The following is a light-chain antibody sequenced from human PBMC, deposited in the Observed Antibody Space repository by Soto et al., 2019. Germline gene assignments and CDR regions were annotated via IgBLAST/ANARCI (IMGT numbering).Light chain of an antibody. V-gene: IGKV3-15*01. CDR2: GAT. Sequence: IVLSQSPATLSLSPGERATLSCRASQSVSSNLAWYQQKPGQAPRLLIHGATTRATGIPARFSGSGSGTEFTLTISSLQSEDFAVYYCQQYNNWPRTFGQGTKVDVK. CDR1: QSVSSN. J-gene: IGKJ1*01. CDR3: QQYNNWPRT.